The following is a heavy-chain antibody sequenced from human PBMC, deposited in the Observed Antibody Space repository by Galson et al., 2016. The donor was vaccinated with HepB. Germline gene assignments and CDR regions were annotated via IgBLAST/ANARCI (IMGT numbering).Heavy chain of an antibody. Sequence: TLSLTCTVSGDSISRGSHSWSWIRQPAGKGLEWIGRVYSDGYTNYNPSLKSRLNVSLDTSKNQISLRLTSVTAADTAVYWCSREKLQLGTYFFHYWGQGTQVTVSS. CDR1: GDSISRGSHS. D-gene: IGHD6-6*01. CDR2: VYSDGYT. CDR3: SREKLQLGTYFFHY. J-gene: IGHJ4*02. V-gene: IGHV4-61*02.